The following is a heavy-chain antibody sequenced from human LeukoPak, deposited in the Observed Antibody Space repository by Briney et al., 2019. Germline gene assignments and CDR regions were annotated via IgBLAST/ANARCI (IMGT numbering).Heavy chain of an antibody. D-gene: IGHD6-13*01. J-gene: IGHJ6*03. CDR1: GYTFTSYG. CDR3: ARAPEQQLVPDYYYYMDV. CDR2: ISAYNGNT. Sequence: ASVKVSCKASGYTFTSYGISWVRQAPGQGLEWMGWISAYNGNTNYAQKLQGRVTMTTDTSTSTAYMELSSLRSEDTAVYYCARAPEQQLVPDYYYYMDVWGKGTTVTISS. V-gene: IGHV1-18*01.